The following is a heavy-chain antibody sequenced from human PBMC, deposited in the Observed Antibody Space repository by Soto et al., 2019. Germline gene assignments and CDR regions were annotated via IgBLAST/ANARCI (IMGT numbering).Heavy chain of an antibody. J-gene: IGHJ4*02. V-gene: IGHV3-23*01. CDR3: ARRGSGSDYEY. CDR1: GFTFSSYA. CDR2: ISGSGDST. D-gene: IGHD1-26*01. Sequence: EVQLLESWGGLVQPGGSLRLSCAASGFTFSSYAMRWVRQTPVKGLEWVSAISGSGDSTYYADSVKGRFTISRDNSKNTLYLQMNSLRAEDTAVYYCARRGSGSDYEYWGQGTLVIVSS.